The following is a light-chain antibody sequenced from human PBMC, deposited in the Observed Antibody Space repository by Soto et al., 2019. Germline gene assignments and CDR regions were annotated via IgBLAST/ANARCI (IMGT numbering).Light chain of an antibody. Sequence: EIVLTQSPGTLSLSPGERATLSCRASQSVSRNYVAWYQHKPGQSPRLLIYGSSSRAKGIPDRFRGSGSGTDFTLTISRLEPEDFAVYFCQQYGSSPLTFGGGTKVDI. CDR3: QQYGSSPLT. CDR2: GSS. V-gene: IGKV3-20*01. CDR1: QSVSRNY. J-gene: IGKJ4*01.